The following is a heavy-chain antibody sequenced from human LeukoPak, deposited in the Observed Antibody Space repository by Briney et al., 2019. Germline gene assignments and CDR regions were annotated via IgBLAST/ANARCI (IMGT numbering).Heavy chain of an antibody. D-gene: IGHD3-3*01. Sequence: SVKVSCKASGGTFSSYAISWVRQAPGQGLEWMGGIIPIFGTANYAQKFQGRVTITADESTSTAYMEQSSLRSEDTAVYYCARRWEDITIFGVVTGGYFDYWGQGTLVTVSS. J-gene: IGHJ4*02. V-gene: IGHV1-69*13. CDR1: GGTFSSYA. CDR2: IIPIFGTA. CDR3: ARRWEDITIFGVVTGGYFDY.